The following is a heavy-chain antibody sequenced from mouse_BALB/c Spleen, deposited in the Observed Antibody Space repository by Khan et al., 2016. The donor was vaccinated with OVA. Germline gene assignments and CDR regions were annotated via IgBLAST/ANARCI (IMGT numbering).Heavy chain of an antibody. CDR1: GFSITSGYG. J-gene: IGHJ2*01. CDR3: ARTARIKY. V-gene: IGHV3-2*02. D-gene: IGHD1-2*01. CDR2: ISYSGST. Sequence: EVELVESGPGLVKPSQSLSFTCTVTGFSITSGYGWNWIRQFPGNKLEWMGYISYSGSTNYNPSLKSRTSITRDTSKNQFFLQFNSVTTEDTATYYCARTARIKYWGQGTTLTVSS.